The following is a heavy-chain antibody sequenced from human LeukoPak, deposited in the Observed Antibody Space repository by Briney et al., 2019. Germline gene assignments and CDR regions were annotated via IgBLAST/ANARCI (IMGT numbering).Heavy chain of an antibody. V-gene: IGHV3-21*01. CDR2: ISSSGSYK. J-gene: IGHJ3*01. Sequence: GGSLRLSCAASGFTFSSYSLNWVRQAPGKGLEWVSSISSSGSYKYNADSVKGGFTISRDNAKNTLYLQMNSLRAEDTAADYCARDSESRFLEGPTMAEDAFDFWGQGTMVTVSS. CDR1: GFTFSSYS. D-gene: IGHD3-3*01. CDR3: ARDSESRFLEGPTMAEDAFDF.